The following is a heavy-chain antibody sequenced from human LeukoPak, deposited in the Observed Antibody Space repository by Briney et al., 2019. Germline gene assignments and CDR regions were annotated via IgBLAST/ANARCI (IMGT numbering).Heavy chain of an antibody. D-gene: IGHD4/OR15-4a*01. J-gene: IGHJ6*02. CDR3: SASRPHYGDYYGLDV. CDR1: GFTFSNYG. V-gene: IGHV3-33*01. CDR2: IWFDGNNK. Sequence: PGRSLRLSCAASGFTFSNYGMHWVRQAPGKGLEWVAVIWFDGNNKYYVDSVKGRFTISRDNSKNTLYLQMNSLRTEDTAVYFCSASRPHYGDYYGLDVWGHGTTVTVSS.